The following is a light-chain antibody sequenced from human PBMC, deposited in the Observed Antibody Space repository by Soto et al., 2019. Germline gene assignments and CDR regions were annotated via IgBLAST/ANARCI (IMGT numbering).Light chain of an antibody. CDR1: SSDVDTYKY. V-gene: IGLV2-14*01. CDR2: EVS. Sequence: QSVLTQPASVSGSPGQSITISCTGTSSDVDTYKYVSWYQQHPGKAPKLMIYEVSYRPSGVSDRFSGSKSGNTASLTISGLQAEDEADYYCCSYAGSTTRVQFGGGTKLTGL. J-gene: IGLJ2*01. CDR3: CSYAGSTTRVQ.